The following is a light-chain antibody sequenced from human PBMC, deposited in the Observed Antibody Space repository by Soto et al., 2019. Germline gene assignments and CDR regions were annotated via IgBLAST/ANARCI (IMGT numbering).Light chain of an antibody. CDR2: GAS. V-gene: IGKV3-20*01. CDR1: QSVSSSY. CDR3: QQYGSSPPRYT. Sequence: EIVLTQSPGTLSLSPGERATLSCRASQSVSSSYLAWYQQKPGQAPRLLLYGASSRATGIPDRFSCSGSGTDFTFTISRLEPEDFAVYYCQQYGSSPPRYTFGQGTKLEIK. J-gene: IGKJ2*01.